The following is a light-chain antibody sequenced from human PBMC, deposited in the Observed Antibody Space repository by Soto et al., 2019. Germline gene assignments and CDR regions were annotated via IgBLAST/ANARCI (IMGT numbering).Light chain of an antibody. J-gene: IGKJ1*01. V-gene: IGKV3-15*01. CDR1: QSVSSN. CDR2: GAS. CDR3: QQYKKWPRT. Sequence: EIVMTQSPATLSVSPGERVTLSCRASQSVSSNLAWYRQKVGQAPRLLIYGASTRATGIPARFSGSGSGTEFTLTISSLQSEDFAVYYCQQYKKWPRTFGQGTKVEIK.